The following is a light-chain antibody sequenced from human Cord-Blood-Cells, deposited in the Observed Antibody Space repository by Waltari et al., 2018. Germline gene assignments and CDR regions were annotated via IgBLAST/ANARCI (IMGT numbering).Light chain of an antibody. CDR3: QQRSNWPLT. Sequence: ELVLTQSPATLSLSPGGRATLSCRSSQSVSSYLAWYQQKPGQEPRILIYDASNRATGIPARFSGSGAGTDFTLTISSLEPEDFAVYYCQQRSNWPLTFGGGTKVDIK. CDR2: DAS. CDR1: QSVSSY. V-gene: IGKV3-11*01. J-gene: IGKJ4*01.